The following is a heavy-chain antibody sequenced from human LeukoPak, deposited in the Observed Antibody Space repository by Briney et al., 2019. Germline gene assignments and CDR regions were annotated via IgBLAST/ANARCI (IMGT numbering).Heavy chain of an antibody. D-gene: IGHD1-26*01. CDR2: ISRSGNST. J-gene: IGHJ4*02. Sequence: GGSLRLSCVVSGFTFSSYAMSWVRQAPGKGLEWVSTISRSGNSTYYPDSVKGRFTISRDNSKNTLYLQMNSLRAEDTAVYYCAKDLAGSGSYSFDYWGQGTLVTVSS. CDR3: AKDLAGSGSYSFDY. V-gene: IGHV3-23*01. CDR1: GFTFSSYA.